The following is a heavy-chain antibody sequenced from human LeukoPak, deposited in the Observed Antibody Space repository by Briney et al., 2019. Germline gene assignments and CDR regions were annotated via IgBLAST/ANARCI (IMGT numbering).Heavy chain of an antibody. D-gene: IGHD4/OR15-4a*01. V-gene: IGHV4-34*01. J-gene: IGHJ4*02. Sequence: KTSETLSLTCAVYGGSFSGYYWSWIRQPPGKGLEWIGEINHSGSTNYNPSLKSRVTISVDTSKNQFSLKLSSVTAADTAVYYCARGLGYGAIRFDYWGQGTLVTVSS. CDR2: INHSGST. CDR1: GGSFSGYY. CDR3: ARGLGYGAIRFDY.